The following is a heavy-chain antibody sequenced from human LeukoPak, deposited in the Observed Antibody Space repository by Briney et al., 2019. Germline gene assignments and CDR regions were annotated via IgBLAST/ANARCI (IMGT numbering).Heavy chain of an antibody. CDR3: ARAGEFLARDSLAFDI. D-gene: IGHD3-22*01. J-gene: IGHJ3*02. Sequence: GGSLRLSCAASGFPFTSYWMSWVRQAPGKGLEWVANMNQDGSEKNYVDSVKGRFTISRDNAKNSVYLQMNSLRAEDTAVYYCARAGEFLARDSLAFDIWGQGTMVTVSS. CDR2: MNQDGSEK. CDR1: GFPFTSYW. V-gene: IGHV3-7*01.